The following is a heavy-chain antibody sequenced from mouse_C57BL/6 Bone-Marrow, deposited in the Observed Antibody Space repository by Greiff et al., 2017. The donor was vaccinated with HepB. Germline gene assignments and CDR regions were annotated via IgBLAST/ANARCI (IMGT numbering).Heavy chain of an antibody. V-gene: IGHV1-59*01. Sequence: VQLKQPGAELVRPGTSVKLSCKASGYTFTSYWMHWVKQRPGQGLEWIGVIDPSDSYTNYNQKFKGKATLTVDTSSSTAYMQLSSLTSEDSAVYYCARMIYPWFAYWGQGTLVTVSA. CDR2: IDPSDSYT. CDR1: GYTFTSYW. CDR3: ARMIYPWFAY. D-gene: IGHD2-3*01. J-gene: IGHJ3*01.